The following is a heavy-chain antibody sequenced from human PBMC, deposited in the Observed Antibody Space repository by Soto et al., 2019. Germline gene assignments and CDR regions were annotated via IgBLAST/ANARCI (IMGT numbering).Heavy chain of an antibody. CDR1: GGSFSGYY. CDR3: ARDPPYCSGGRCYPYFDY. Sequence: PSETLSLTCAVYGGSFSGYYWSWIRQPPGKGLEWIGEINHSGSTNYNPSLKSRVTISVDTSKNQFSLKLSSVTAADTAVYYCARDPPYCSGGRCYPYFDYWGQGTLVTVSS. D-gene: IGHD2-15*01. CDR2: INHSGST. V-gene: IGHV4-34*01. J-gene: IGHJ4*02.